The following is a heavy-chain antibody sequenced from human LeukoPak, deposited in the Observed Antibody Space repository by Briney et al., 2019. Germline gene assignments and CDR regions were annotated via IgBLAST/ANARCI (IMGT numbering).Heavy chain of an antibody. CDR3: ARQKGGYDFFHYMDV. V-gene: IGHV3-9*03. D-gene: IGHD3-3*01. Sequence: PGGSLRLSCAASGFTFSSYAMSWVRQAPGKGLEWVSGINWNSVSIGYADSVKGRFTISRDNAKSSLYLEMNSLRVEDMALYYCARQKGGYDFFHYMDVWGKGTTVTVSS. J-gene: IGHJ6*03. CDR1: GFTFSSYA. CDR2: INWNSVSI.